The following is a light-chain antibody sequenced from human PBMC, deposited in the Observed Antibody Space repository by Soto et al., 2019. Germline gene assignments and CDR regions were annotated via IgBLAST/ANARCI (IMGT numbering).Light chain of an antibody. CDR3: CSYTTSNTRQIV. Sequence: QSVLTQPASVPGSPGQSITISCTGTSSDVGGYNYVSWYQQHPGKAPKFMIYDVSNRPSGVPNRFSGSKSGNTASLTISGLQAEDEADYYCCSYTTSNTRQIVFGTGTKVTV. CDR2: DVS. J-gene: IGLJ1*01. V-gene: IGLV2-14*01. CDR1: SSDVGGYNY.